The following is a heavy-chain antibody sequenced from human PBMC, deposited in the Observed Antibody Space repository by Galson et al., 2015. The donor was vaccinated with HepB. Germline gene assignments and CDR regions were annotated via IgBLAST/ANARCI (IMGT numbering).Heavy chain of an antibody. CDR3: ARAPPSSIVRGRSFFDY. D-gene: IGHD3-10*01. CDR2: INYSGST. Sequence: TLSLTCTVSGGSISSGDYYWTWIRQPPGKGLEWIGYINYSGSTYYNPSLTSRLSILVDMSKNQFSLKLTSVTAADTAVYYCARAPPSSIVRGRSFFDYWGQGTLVTVSS. V-gene: IGHV4-30-4*01. CDR1: GGSISSGDYY. J-gene: IGHJ4*02.